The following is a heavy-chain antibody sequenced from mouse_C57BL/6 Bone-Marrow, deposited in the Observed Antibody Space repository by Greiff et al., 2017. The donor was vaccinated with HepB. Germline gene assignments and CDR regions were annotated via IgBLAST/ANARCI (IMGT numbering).Heavy chain of an antibody. Sequence: VQGVESGAELVRPGTSVKVSCKASGYAFTNYLIEWVKQRPGQGLEWIGVINPGSGGTNYNEKFKGKATLTADKSSSTAYMQLSSLTSEDSAVYFCARSPYSRYDYYAMDYWGQGTSVTVSS. CDR1: GYAFTNYL. D-gene: IGHD2-5*01. CDR2: INPGSGGT. V-gene: IGHV1-54*01. CDR3: ARSPYSRYDYYAMDY. J-gene: IGHJ4*01.